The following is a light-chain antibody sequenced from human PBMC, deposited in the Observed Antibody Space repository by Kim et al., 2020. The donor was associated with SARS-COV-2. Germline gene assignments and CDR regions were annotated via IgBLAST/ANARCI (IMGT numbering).Light chain of an antibody. CDR2: RNN. CDR1: SSNIGSNY. V-gene: IGLV1-47*01. CDR3: AAWDDSLSGSYV. J-gene: IGLJ1*01. Sequence: QRVPIFCSGSSSNIGSNYVYWYQQLPGTAPKLLIYRNNQRPSGVPDRFSGSKSGTSASLAISGLRSEDEADYYCAAWDDSLSGSYVFGTGTKVTVL.